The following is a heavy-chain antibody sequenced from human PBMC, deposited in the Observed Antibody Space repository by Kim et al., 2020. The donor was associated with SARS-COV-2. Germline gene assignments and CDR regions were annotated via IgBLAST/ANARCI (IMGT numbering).Heavy chain of an antibody. CDR2: IYYSGST. Sequence: SETLSLTCTVSGGSISSGGYYWSWIRQHPGKGLEWIGYIYYSGSTYYNPSLKSRVTISVDTSKNQLSLKLSSVTAADTAVYYCARAPITMIVVVQAFDIWGQGTMVTVSS. CDR3: ARAPITMIVVVQAFDI. V-gene: IGHV4-31*03. D-gene: IGHD3-22*01. J-gene: IGHJ3*02. CDR1: GGSISSGGYY.